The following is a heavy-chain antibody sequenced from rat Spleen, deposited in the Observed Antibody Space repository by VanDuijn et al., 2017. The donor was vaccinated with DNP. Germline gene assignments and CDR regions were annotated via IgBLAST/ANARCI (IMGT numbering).Heavy chain of an antibody. Sequence: EVKLVESGGGLVQPGRSLKLSCAASGFNFNDYWMGWVRQAPGKGLEWIGAINKDTSTVNYTPSLKDKFTISRDNAQNTLYLQMSKLGSEDTAIYYCTREKFGVGYWGQGVMVTVSS. CDR2: INKDTSTV. J-gene: IGHJ2*01. D-gene: IGHD4-3*01. CDR3: TREKFGVGY. CDR1: GFNFNDYW. V-gene: IGHV4-2*01.